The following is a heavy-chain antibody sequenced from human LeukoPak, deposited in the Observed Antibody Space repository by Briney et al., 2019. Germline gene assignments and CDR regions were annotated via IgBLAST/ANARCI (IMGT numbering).Heavy chain of an antibody. CDR1: GFTFSSYS. V-gene: IGHV3-21*01. Sequence: GGSLRLSCAASGFTFSSYSMNWVRQAPGKGLEWVSSIRSRSNYIYYADSARGQFTISRDNAKNSLYLQMNSLRAEDTAVYYCAREESGSSGWYDYWGQGTLVTVSS. CDR3: AREESGSSGWYDY. CDR2: IRSRSNYI. J-gene: IGHJ4*02. D-gene: IGHD6-19*01.